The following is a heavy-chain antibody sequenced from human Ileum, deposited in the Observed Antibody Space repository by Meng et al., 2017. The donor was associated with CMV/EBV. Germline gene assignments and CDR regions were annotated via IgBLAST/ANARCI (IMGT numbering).Heavy chain of an antibody. CDR2: INTRRST. Sequence: QVPLQPWCAGQLKPSEPLSLLCAVPNSAFSDYYLTWIRQSPGQGLEWMGEINTRRSTNYNPSLMSRVIISIDTSRNQFSLQLTSMTAADTAVYYCARASPRRRFLSYWGQGTLVTVSS. CDR3: ARASPRRRFLSY. V-gene: IGHV4-34*01. J-gene: IGHJ4*02. D-gene: IGHD3-3*01. CDR1: NSAFSDYY.